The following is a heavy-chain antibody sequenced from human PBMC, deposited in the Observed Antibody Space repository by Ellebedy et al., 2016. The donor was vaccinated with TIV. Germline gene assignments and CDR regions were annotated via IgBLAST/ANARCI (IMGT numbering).Heavy chain of an antibody. V-gene: IGHV3-74*01. D-gene: IGHD5-24*01. CDR3: ARGGGYDSFDI. CDR1: GFTFSSYW. J-gene: IGHJ3*02. Sequence: GESLKISCAASGFTFSSYWMYWVRQAPGKGLEWVSRMTGDGSSVTYADSVKGRFTISRDNAKNTLFLQMNSLRAEDTAMYYCARGGGYDSFDIWGQGTLVTVSS. CDR2: MTGDGSSV.